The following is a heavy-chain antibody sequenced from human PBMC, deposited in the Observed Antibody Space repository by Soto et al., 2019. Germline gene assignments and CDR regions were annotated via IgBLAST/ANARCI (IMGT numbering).Heavy chain of an antibody. J-gene: IGHJ4*02. CDR3: ARGRDSRLYYFYY. Sequence: PGGSLRLSCAASGFTFINYDMHWVLQATGKGLEWVSTISTAGNTYSPGSVKGRFTISRENAKNSLYLQMNSLRADDTAAYYCARGRDSRLYYFYYRGQGTLVTVSS. CDR2: ISTAGNT. V-gene: IGHV3-13*01. D-gene: IGHD2-21*01. CDR1: GFTFINYD.